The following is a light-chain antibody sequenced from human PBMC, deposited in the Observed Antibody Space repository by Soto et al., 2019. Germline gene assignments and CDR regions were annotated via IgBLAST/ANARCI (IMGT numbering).Light chain of an antibody. V-gene: IGLV2-14*01. CDR1: SSDVGGYNY. CDR3: SSYTSSSTLLYV. Sequence: QSVLTRPASVSGSPGQSITISCTGTSSDVGGYNYVSWYQQHPGKAPNLMIYDVSNRPSGVSNRFSGSKSGNTASLTISGLQAEDEADYYCSSYTSSSTLLYVFGTGTKVTVL. J-gene: IGLJ1*01. CDR2: DVS.